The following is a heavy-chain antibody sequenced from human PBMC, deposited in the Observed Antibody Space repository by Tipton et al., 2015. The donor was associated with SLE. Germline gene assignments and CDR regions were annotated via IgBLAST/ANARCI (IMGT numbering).Heavy chain of an antibody. CDR2: IYYSGST. V-gene: IGHV4-39*07. D-gene: IGHD6-13*01. CDR3: ARGRGAAAPIDYYYMDV. J-gene: IGHJ6*03. Sequence: LRLSCTVSGGSISSSSYYWGWIRQPPGKGLEWIGSIYYSGSTNYNPSLKSRVTISVDTSKNQFSLKLSSVTAADTAVYYCARGRGAAAPIDYYYMDVWGKGTTVTVSS. CDR1: GGSISSSSYY.